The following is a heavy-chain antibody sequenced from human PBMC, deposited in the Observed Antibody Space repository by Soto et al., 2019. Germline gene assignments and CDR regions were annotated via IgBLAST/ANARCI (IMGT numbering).Heavy chain of an antibody. CDR3: ARDPGYSYGDVGFHY. D-gene: IGHD5-18*01. CDR1: GYTFTSYY. V-gene: IGHV1-46*01. J-gene: IGHJ4*02. Sequence: EASVKVSCKACGYTFTSYYMHWVRQAPGQGLEWMGIINPSGGGTSYAQKFQGRVTMTRDTSTSTVYMELSSLRSEDTAVYYCARDPGYSYGDVGFHYWRRGPLGNVPA. CDR2: INPSGGGT.